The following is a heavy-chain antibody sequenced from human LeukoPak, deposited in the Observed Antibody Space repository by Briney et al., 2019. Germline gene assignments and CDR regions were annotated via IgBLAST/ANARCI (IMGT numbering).Heavy chain of an antibody. Sequence: PSETLSLTCTVSGGSISSSIYYWGWIRQPPGKGLEWIGSIYYSGSTNYNPSLKSRVTISVDTSKNQFSLKLSSVTAADTAVYYCARGIFRNWAHDNGRRRFDPWGQGTLVTVSS. CDR1: GGSISSSIYY. J-gene: IGHJ5*02. CDR3: ARGIFRNWAHDNGRRRFDP. D-gene: IGHD3-3*02. CDR2: IYYSGST. V-gene: IGHV4-39*07.